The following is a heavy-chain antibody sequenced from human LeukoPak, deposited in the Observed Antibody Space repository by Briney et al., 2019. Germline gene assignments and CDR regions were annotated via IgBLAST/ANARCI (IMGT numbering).Heavy chain of an antibody. CDR3: AREGSSRAVGTWDY. Sequence: ASVKVSCKASGYTFTSYAMHWVRQAPGQRLEWMGWINAGNGNTKYSQKFQGRVTITRDTSASTAYMELSSLRSEDTAVYYCAREGSSRAVGTWDYWGQGTLVTVSS. V-gene: IGHV1-3*01. J-gene: IGHJ4*02. CDR1: GYTFTSYA. D-gene: IGHD3-10*01. CDR2: INAGNGNT.